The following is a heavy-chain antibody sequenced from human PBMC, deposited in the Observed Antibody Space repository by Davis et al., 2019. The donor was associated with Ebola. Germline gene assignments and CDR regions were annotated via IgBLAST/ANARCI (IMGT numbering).Heavy chain of an antibody. CDR3: ARGRTGSYRPRLDY. CDR1: TGSFSGYY. CDR2: INHSGST. J-gene: IGHJ4*02. Sequence: SETLSLTCAVYTGSFSGYYWSWIRQPPGKGLEWIGEINHSGSTNYNPSLKSRVTISVDTSKNQISLKLNSVTAADTAVYFCARGRTGSYRPRLDYWGQGTLVTVSS. D-gene: IGHD3-10*01. V-gene: IGHV4-34*01.